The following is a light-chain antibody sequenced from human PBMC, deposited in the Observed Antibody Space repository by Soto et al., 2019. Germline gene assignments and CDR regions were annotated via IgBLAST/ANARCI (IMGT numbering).Light chain of an antibody. CDR1: QAVNTR. V-gene: IGKV3-11*01. J-gene: IGKJ1*01. CDR3: QERSNWPWT. Sequence: EIVLTQSPATLSSFPVERASLSCMASQAVNTRLAWYQHKPGQAPRLLIYLTSNRATGIPARFSGSGSGTDFTLTISSLEPEDFAVYYCQERSNWPWTFGQGNRGDIK. CDR2: LTS.